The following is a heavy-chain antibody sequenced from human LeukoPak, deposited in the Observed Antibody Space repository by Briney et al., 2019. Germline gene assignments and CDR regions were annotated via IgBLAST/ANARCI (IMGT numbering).Heavy chain of an antibody. CDR1: GFTLSSYA. D-gene: IGHD2-21*02. V-gene: IGHV3-21*01. Sequence: GGSLRLSCVASGFTLSSYAVSWVRQAPGKGLEWVSSISSSSSYIYYADSVKGRFTISRDNAKNSLYLQMDSLRAEDTAIYYFARRRTATNYYDYWGQGTLVTVSS. J-gene: IGHJ4*02. CDR2: ISSSSSYI. CDR3: ARRRTATNYYDY.